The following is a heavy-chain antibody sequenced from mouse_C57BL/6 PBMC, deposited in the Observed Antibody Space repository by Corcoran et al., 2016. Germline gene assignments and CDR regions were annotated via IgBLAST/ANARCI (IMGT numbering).Heavy chain of an antibody. V-gene: IGHV14-2*01. CDR1: GFIINDYY. CDR2: IDPEDGET. J-gene: IGHJ2*01. D-gene: IGHD1-1*01. CDR3: AREGTTGLEYFDY. Sequence: EVQLQQSGAELVKPGASVKLSCTASGFIINDYYMHWVKQRTEQGLEWIGRIDPEDGETKYAPKFQGKATITADTSSNTAYLQVSSLTSEDTAVYYCAREGTTGLEYFDYWGQGTTLTVSS.